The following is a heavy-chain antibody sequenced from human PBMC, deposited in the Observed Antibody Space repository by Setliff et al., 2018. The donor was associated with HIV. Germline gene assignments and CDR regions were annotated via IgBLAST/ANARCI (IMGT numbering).Heavy chain of an antibody. D-gene: IGHD3-22*01. CDR3: AKDDSSGYYYELVLNY. V-gene: IGHV3-23*01. J-gene: IGHJ4*02. CDR1: GFSFSNYA. CDR2: ISDSGGST. Sequence: GGSLRLSCAASGFSFSNYAMTWVRQATGEGLEWVSGISDSGGSTYYADSVKGRFTISRDNSKNTLYLQMNSLRAEDTAVYYCAKDDSSGYYYELVLNYWGQGTLVTVSS.